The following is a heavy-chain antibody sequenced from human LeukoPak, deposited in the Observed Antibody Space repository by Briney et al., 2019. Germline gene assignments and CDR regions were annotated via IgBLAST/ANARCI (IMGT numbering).Heavy chain of an antibody. CDR2: IYYSGST. J-gene: IGHJ6*03. Sequence: GSLRLSCAASGFTFSSYAMSWVRQPPGKGLEWIGSIYYSGSTYYNPSLKSRVTISVDTSKNQFSLKLSSVTAADTAVYYCARAVTTKWDYYYMDVWGKGTTVTVSS. CDR1: GFTFSSYA. D-gene: IGHD4-17*01. CDR3: ARAVTTKWDYYYMDV. V-gene: IGHV4-39*07.